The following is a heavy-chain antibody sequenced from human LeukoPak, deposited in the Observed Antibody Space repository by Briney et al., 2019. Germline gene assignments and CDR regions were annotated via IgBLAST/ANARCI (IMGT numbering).Heavy chain of an antibody. Sequence: ASVKVSCKASGYTFTGYYMHWVRQAPGQGLEWMGWINSNSGGTNYAQKFQGRVTMTRDTSISTAYMELSRLRSDDTAVYYCAIWGYCSSTSCYRTGAFDIWGQGTMVTVSS. CDR3: AIWGYCSSTSCYRTGAFDI. D-gene: IGHD2-2*02. J-gene: IGHJ3*02. CDR2: INSNSGGT. CDR1: GYTFTGYY. V-gene: IGHV1-2*02.